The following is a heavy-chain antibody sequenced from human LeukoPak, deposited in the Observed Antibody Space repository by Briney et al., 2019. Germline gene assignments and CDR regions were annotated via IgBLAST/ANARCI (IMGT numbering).Heavy chain of an antibody. J-gene: IGHJ5*02. CDR1: GGTFSSYT. CDR2: IIPILGIA. D-gene: IGHD2-2*01. Sequence: ASVKVSCKASGGTFSSYTISWVRQAPGQGLEWMGRIIPILGIANYAQKFQGRVTITADKSTSTAYMELSSLRSEDTAVYYCARVGNIVVVPAAINGEWWFDPWDQGTLVTVSS. CDR3: ARVGNIVVVPAAINGEWWFDP. V-gene: IGHV1-69*02.